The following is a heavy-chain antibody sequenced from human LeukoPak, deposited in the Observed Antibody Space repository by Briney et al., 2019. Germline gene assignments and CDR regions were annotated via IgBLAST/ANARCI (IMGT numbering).Heavy chain of an antibody. CDR1: GGTFSSYA. D-gene: IGHD5-12*01. CDR3: ARVKVDIVATIWD. Sequence: SVKVSCKASGGTFSSYAISWVRQAPGQGLEWMGRIIPILGIANYAQKFQGRVTITADKSTSTAYMELSSLRSEDTAVYYCARVKVDIVATIWDWGQGTLVTVSS. CDR2: IIPILGIA. J-gene: IGHJ4*02. V-gene: IGHV1-69*04.